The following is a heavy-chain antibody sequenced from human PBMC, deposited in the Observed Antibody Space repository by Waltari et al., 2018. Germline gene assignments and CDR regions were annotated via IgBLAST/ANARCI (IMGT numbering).Heavy chain of an antibody. CDR1: GGSISSSS. CDR3: ATRVLNYYDSSGYYFDAFDI. CDR2: IIPIFGTA. V-gene: IGHV1-69*01. D-gene: IGHD3-22*01. J-gene: IGHJ3*02. Sequence: QLQLQESGPGLVKPSETLSLTCTVSGGSISSSSYYWGWIRQPPGKGLEWMGGIIPIFGTANYAQKFQGRVTITTDESTSTAYMELSSLRSEDTAVYYCATRVLNYYDSSGYYFDAFDIWGQGTMVTVSS.